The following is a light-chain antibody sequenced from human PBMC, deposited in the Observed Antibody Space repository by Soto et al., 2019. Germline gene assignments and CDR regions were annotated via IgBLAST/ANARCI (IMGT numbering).Light chain of an antibody. CDR2: DAS. V-gene: IGKV1-5*01. CDR3: QQYDSSSPT. CDR1: QNLGSG. Sequence: MPQSPASLSAAPGERVTLSCRASQNLGSGYLAWYQQRPGKAPKFLMYDASSLETGVPSRFSGSGSGTEFTLTIRSLQPDESATDYCQQYDSSSPTCGQGTKGDIK. J-gene: IGKJ2*01.